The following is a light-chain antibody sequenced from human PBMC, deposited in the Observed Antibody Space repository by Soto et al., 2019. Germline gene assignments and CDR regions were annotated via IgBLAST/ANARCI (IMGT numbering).Light chain of an antibody. CDR2: DVT. CDR1: SSDVGGFNY. CDR3: FSDAGTDNWV. Sequence: QSVLTQPRSVSGSPGQSVTISCTGPSSDVGGFNYVSWYQHLPGEVPRLLIYDVTKRPSGVPDRFSASQSGNTASLRISGLQVEDEADYYCFSDAGTDNWVFGGGTKLTVL. V-gene: IGLV2-11*01. J-gene: IGLJ3*02.